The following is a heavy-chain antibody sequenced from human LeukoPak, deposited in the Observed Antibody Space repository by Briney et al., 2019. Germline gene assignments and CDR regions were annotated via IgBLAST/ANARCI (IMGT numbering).Heavy chain of an antibody. CDR1: GGSISSSNW. V-gene: IGHV4-4*02. D-gene: IGHD2-21*02. CDR2: VYHTGGN. Sequence: SGTLSLTCAVSGGSISSSNWWSWVRQPPGKGLEWIGEVYHTGGNNYIPTLKSQVTISVDKYKNQFSLKLSAVTAADTDVYYCARGGGGDCYGRWGRGALVTVAS. CDR3: ARGGGGDCYGR. J-gene: IGHJ2*01.